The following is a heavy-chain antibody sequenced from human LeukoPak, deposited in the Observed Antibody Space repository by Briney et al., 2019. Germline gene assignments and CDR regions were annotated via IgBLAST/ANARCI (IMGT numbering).Heavy chain of an antibody. CDR1: GFTFTNAW. CDR3: TGNYYGSGSYADFDY. J-gene: IGHJ4*02. V-gene: IGHV3-15*01. D-gene: IGHD3-10*01. Sequence: GGSLRLSCEASGFTFTNAWMNWVRQAPGKGPEWVGRIKSKRDGGATDYSAPVKGRFTISRDDSKNTVFLQMNSLKPEDTGVYYCTGNYYGSGSYADFDYWGQGTLVTVSS. CDR2: IKSKRDGGAT.